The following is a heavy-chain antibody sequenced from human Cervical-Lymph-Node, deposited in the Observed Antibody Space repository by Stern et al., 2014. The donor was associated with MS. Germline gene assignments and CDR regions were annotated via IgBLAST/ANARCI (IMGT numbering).Heavy chain of an antibody. Sequence: EVQLVQSGPEVKRPGESLKISCQASGYTFTSYWIGWVRQMPGKGLEWIAIIFPGGSDIRYSPSFQGPGTISADKSSSTAYLQWNNLKASDTAIYYCARQRYFDYWGQGTLVTVSS. CDR2: IFPGGSDI. CDR3: ARQRYFDY. J-gene: IGHJ4*02. CDR1: GYTFTSYW. V-gene: IGHV5-51*01.